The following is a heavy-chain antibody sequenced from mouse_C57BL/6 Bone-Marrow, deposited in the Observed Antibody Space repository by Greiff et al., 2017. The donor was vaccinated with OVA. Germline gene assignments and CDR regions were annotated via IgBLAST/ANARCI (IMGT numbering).Heavy chain of an antibody. CDR2: IRSKSNNYAT. J-gene: IGHJ4*01. Sequence: EVQLVESGGGLVPPKGSFHLSCAASGFSFNTYAMNWVRQAPGKGLEWVARIRSKSNNYATYYADSVKDRFTISRDDSESMLYLQMNNLKTEDTAMYYCVRPGYYGSSYLYAMDYWGQGTSVTVSS. CDR1: GFSFNTYA. D-gene: IGHD1-1*01. CDR3: VRPGYYGSSYLYAMDY. V-gene: IGHV10-1*01.